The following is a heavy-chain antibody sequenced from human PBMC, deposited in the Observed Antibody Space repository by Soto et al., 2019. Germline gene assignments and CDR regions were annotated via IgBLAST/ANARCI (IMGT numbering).Heavy chain of an antibody. V-gene: IGHV1-2*02. Sequence: SVKVSCKASGYTFTGYYMHWVRQTPGQGLEGMGWINPNSGGTNYAQKFQGRVTMTRDTSISTAYMELSRLRSDDTAVYYCARAHNLNDYGCARAIQHWGQGXLVTVSS. CDR1: GYTFTGYY. D-gene: IGHD4-17*01. CDR2: INPNSGGT. J-gene: IGHJ1*01. CDR3: ARAHNLNDYGCARAIQH.